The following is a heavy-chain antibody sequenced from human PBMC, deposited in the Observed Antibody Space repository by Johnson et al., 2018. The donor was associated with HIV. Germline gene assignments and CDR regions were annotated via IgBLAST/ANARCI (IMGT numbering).Heavy chain of an antibody. CDR2: ISYDGSNK. V-gene: IGHV3-30*04. J-gene: IGHJ3*02. Sequence: QVQLVESGGGVVQPGTSLRLSCAASGFTFSRFAMHWVRQAPGKGLEWMAFISYDGSNKYYADSVKGRFTVSRDNAKNTLYLQMNSLRAEDTAVYYCAKDLEEGQQWLIGAFDIWGQGTMVTVSS. CDR3: AKDLEEGQQWLIGAFDI. CDR1: GFTFSRFA. D-gene: IGHD6-19*01.